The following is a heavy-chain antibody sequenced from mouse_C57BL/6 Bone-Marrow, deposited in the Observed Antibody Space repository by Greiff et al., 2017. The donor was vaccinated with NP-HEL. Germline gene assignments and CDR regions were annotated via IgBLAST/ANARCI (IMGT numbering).Heavy chain of an antibody. CDR2: IDPSDSET. J-gene: IGHJ3*01. CDR3: ARFPFGSSFAY. Sequence: QVHVKQPGAELVRPGSSVKLSCKASGYTFTSYWMHWVKQRPIQGLEWIGNIDPSDSETHYNQKFKDKATLTVDKSSSTAYMQLSSLTSEDSAVYYCARFPFGSSFAYWGQGTLVTVSA. CDR1: GYTFTSYW. D-gene: IGHD1-1*01. V-gene: IGHV1-52*01.